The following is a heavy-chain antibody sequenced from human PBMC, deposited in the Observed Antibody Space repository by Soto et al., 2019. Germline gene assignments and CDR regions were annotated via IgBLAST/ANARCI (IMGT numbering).Heavy chain of an antibody. CDR1: GGSISSGGYY. J-gene: IGHJ3*02. D-gene: IGHD2-15*01. Sequence: QVQLQESGPGLVKPSQTLSLTCTVSGGSISSGGYYWSWIRRHPGKGLEWIGYIYYSGSTYYNPSLKSRVTISVDTSKNQFSLKLSSVTAADTAVYYCARESLIGGDAFDIWGQGTMVTVSS. CDR2: IYYSGST. CDR3: ARESLIGGDAFDI. V-gene: IGHV4-31*03.